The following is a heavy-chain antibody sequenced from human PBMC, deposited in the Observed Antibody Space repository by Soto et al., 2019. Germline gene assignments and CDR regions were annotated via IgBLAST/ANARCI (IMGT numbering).Heavy chain of an antibody. J-gene: IGHJ3*02. V-gene: IGHV4-38-2*02. CDR3: AREAAGVYAMEGAFDI. Sequence: PSETLSLTCAVSGYSISSGYYWGWIRQPPGKGLEWIGSIYHSGSTYYNPSLKSPVTISVDTSKNQFSLKLSSVTAADTAVYYCAREAAGVYAMEGAFDIWGQGTMVTVSS. CDR2: IYHSGST. D-gene: IGHD2-8*01. CDR1: GYSISSGYY.